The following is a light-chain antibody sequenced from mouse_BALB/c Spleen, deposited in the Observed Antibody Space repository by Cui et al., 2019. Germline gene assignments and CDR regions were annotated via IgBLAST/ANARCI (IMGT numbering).Light chain of an antibody. CDR3: QQWSSNPYT. V-gene: IGKV4-59*01. Sequence: QIVLSQSPAIMPASPGEEVTMTCSASSSVSDMQWYKQTSGTSPKRWIYVTSKLASGGPARFSGRGSGTSYSLTISSMEAKDAATYYCQQWSSNPYTFGGGTKLEIK. CDR1: SSVSD. CDR2: VTS. J-gene: IGKJ2*01.